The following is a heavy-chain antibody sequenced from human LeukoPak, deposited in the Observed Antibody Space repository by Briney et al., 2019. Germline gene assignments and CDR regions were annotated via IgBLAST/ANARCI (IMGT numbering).Heavy chain of an antibody. CDR2: MNPNSGNT. Sequence: ASVKVSCKASGYTFTSYDINWVRQATGQGLEWMGWMNPNSGNTGYAQKFQGRVTMTRNTSISTAYMELSSLRSEDTAVYYCARGHLLAVAMGDYYYYGMDVWGQGTTVTVSS. D-gene: IGHD6-19*01. J-gene: IGHJ6*02. CDR1: GYTFTSYD. V-gene: IGHV1-8*01. CDR3: ARGHLLAVAMGDYYYYGMDV.